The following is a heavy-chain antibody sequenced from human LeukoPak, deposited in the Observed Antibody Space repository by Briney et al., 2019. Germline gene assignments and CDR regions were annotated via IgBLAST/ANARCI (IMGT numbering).Heavy chain of an antibody. J-gene: IGHJ4*02. Sequence: SETLSLTCTVSGGSISSYYWSWIRQPPGKGLEWIGYIYYSGSTNYNPSLKSRVTISVDTSKNQFSLKLSSVTAVDTAVYYCASLSEYYYDSSGSSGDYWGQGTLVTVSS. CDR3: ASLSEYYYDSSGSSGDY. V-gene: IGHV4-59*08. CDR1: GGSISSYY. CDR2: IYYSGST. D-gene: IGHD3-22*01.